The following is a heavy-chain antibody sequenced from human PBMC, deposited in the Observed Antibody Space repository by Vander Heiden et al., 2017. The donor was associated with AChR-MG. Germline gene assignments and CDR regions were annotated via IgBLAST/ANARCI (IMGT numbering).Heavy chain of an antibody. V-gene: IGHV3-21*01. J-gene: IGHJ6*02. Sequence: EVQLAASGGGLVTPGGSLRLSCAASGFTFRSYSMSWVRQAPGKGLEWVSSISSSSSYIYYADSVKGRFTISRDNAKNSLYLQMNSLGAEDTAVYYCARAVDGYYYFYGMDVWGQGTTVTVSS. CDR2: ISSSSSYI. D-gene: IGHD5-12*01. CDR3: ARAVDGYYYFYGMDV. CDR1: GFTFRSYS.